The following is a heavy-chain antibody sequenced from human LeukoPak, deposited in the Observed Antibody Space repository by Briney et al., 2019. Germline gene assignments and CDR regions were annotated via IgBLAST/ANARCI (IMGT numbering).Heavy chain of an antibody. J-gene: IGHJ6*02. Sequence: KTGGSLGLSCAASGFTFSSYSMNWVRQAPGKGLEWVSSISSSSSYIYYADSVKGRFTISRDNAKNSLYLQMNSLRAEDTAVYYCARGYCSSTSCYYYYYYGMDVWGQGTTVTVSS. CDR2: ISSSSSYI. V-gene: IGHV3-21*01. D-gene: IGHD2-2*01. CDR1: GFTFSSYS. CDR3: ARGYCSSTSCYYYYYYGMDV.